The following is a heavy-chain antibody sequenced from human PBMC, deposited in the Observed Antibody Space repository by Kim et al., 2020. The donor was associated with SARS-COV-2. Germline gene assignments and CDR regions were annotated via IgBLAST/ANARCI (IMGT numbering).Heavy chain of an antibody. CDR1: GYTFTSYY. V-gene: IGHV1-46*01. Sequence: ASVKVSCKASGYTFTSYYMHWVRQAPGQGLEWMGIINPSGGSTSYAQKFQGRVTMTRDTSTSTVYMELSSLRSEDTAVYYCARVRCGGDCYRADYYYYGMDVWGQGTTVTVSS. J-gene: IGHJ6*02. D-gene: IGHD2-21*02. CDR3: ARVRCGGDCYRADYYYYGMDV. CDR2: INPSGGST.